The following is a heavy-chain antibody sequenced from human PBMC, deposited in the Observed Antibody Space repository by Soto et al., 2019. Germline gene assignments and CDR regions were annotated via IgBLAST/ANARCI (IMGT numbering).Heavy chain of an antibody. CDR3: ARVGYSSSWVYHYGMAV. CDR2: INAGNGNT. Sequence: ASVKVSCKASGYTFTSYAMHWVRQAPGQRLEWMGWINAGNGNTKYSQKFQGRVTITRDTSASTAYMELRSLRSDDTAVYYCARVGYSSSWVYHYGMAVWGQGTSVTVSS. CDR1: GYTFTSYA. D-gene: IGHD6-13*01. J-gene: IGHJ6*02. V-gene: IGHV1-3*01.